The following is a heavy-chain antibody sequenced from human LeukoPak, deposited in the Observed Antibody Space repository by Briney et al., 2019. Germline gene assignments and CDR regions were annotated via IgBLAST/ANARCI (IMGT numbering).Heavy chain of an antibody. CDR3: ARDHNFAFDN. CDR2: IGIDSGNT. J-gene: IGHJ4*02. V-gene: IGHV3-48*01. Sequence: GRSLRLSCTASGFPFIEYSMNWVHQVAGKGLEWISYIGIDSGNTKYADSVRGGFTISADKAKNSLYLQMNSLRVEDTAVYYCARDHNFAFDNWGQGTLVSVAS. CDR1: GFPFIEYS. D-gene: IGHD1-1*01.